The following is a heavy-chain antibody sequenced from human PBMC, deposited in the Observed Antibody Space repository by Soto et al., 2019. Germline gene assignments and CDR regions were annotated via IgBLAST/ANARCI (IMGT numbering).Heavy chain of an antibody. CDR1: GFTFSSYS. CDR3: ARGNSSSTGSSAY. J-gene: IGHJ4*02. CDR2: ISSSSSYI. V-gene: IGHV3-21*01. Sequence: EVQLVESGGGLVQPGGSLRLSCAASGFTFSSYSMNWVRQAPGKGLEWVSSISSSSSYIYYADSVKGRFTISTDNAKNSLYKQMNRLRAEDTAVYCCARGNSSSTGSSAYWGQGTLVTVSS. D-gene: IGHD6-6*01.